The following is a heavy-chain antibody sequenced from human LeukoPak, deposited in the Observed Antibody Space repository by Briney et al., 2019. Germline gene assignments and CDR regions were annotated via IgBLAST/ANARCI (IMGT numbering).Heavy chain of an antibody. CDR2: IIPIFGTA. CDR3: ARVRGSAWYFDL. J-gene: IGHJ2*01. V-gene: IGHV1-69*13. CDR1: GGTFTSYA. Sequence: SVKVSCKASGGTFTSYAISWVRQAPGQGLEWMGGIIPIFGTANYAQKFQGRVTITADESTSTAYMELSSLRSEDTAVYYCARVRGSAWYFDLGGRGTLVTVSS. D-gene: IGHD6-19*01.